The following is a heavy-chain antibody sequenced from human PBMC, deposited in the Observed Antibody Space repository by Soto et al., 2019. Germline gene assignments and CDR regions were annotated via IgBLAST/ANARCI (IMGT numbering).Heavy chain of an antibody. D-gene: IGHD2-21*02. CDR1: GFDFRSYE. J-gene: IGHJ4*02. V-gene: IGHV3-48*03. CDR3: AREEINCGGDCYSL. CDR2: IRANDESI. Sequence: GGSLRLSCVASGFDFRSYEMNWVRQAPGKGLEWVSNIRANDESIYYADSVKGRVSVSRDNAKNSLFLEMNSLRAEDTAVYYCAREEINCGGDCYSLWGQGALVTVSS.